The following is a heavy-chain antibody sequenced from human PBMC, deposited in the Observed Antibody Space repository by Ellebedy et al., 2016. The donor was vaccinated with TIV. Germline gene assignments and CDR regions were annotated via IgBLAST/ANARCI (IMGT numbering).Heavy chain of an antibody. CDR3: ARHGPSSYGYYYYYGMDV. CDR1: GYSFTCYW. V-gene: IGHV5-51*01. CDR2: IYPGDSDT. D-gene: IGHD5-18*01. Sequence: ASVKVSCKGSGYSFTCYWIGWVRQMPGKGLEWMGIIYPGDSDTRYSPSFQGQVTISADKSISTAYLQWSSLKASDTAMYYCARHGPSSYGYYYYYGMDVWGQGTTVTVSS. J-gene: IGHJ6*02.